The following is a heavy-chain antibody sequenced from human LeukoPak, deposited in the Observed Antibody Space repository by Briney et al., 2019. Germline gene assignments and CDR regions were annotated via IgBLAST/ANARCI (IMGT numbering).Heavy chain of an antibody. D-gene: IGHD4-17*01. Sequence: ASVKVSRKASGYTFTSYYMHWVRQAPGQGLEWMGIINPSGGSTSYAQKFQGRVTMTRDTSTSTVYMELSSLRSEDTAVYYCARSPTVTKRLVVESYWGQGTLVTVSS. J-gene: IGHJ4*02. V-gene: IGHV1-46*01. CDR3: ARSPTVTKRLVVESY. CDR2: INPSGGST. CDR1: GYTFTSYY.